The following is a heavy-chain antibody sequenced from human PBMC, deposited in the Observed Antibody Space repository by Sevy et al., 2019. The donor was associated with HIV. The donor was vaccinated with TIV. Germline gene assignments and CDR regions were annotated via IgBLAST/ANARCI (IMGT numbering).Heavy chain of an antibody. J-gene: IGHJ4*02. CDR3: ARQGGLVDRAFDY. Sequence: SETLSLTCAVHDGSFSGYYWNWIRQLPGKGLEWIATIFFSGSTYYNPSLQSRVTISVDTSKSQFSLKLSSVTAADTALYYCARQGGLVDRAFDYWGQGTLVTVSS. CDR2: IFFSGST. CDR1: DGSFSGYY. D-gene: IGHD3-10*01. V-gene: IGHV4-34*12.